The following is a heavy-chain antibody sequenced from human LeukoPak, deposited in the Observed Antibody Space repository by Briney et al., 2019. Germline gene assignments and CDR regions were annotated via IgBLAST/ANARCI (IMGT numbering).Heavy chain of an antibody. V-gene: IGHV4-34*01. D-gene: IGHD2-15*01. CDR2: INHSGST. CDR1: GGSFSGYY. J-gene: IGHJ4*02. CDR3: ARDCSGGSCYLRN. Sequence: SETLSLTCAVYGGSFSGYYWSWIRQPPGKGLEWIGEINHSGSTNYNPSLKSRVTISVGTSKNQFSLKLSSVTAADTAVYYCARDCSGGSCYLRNWGQGTLVTVSS.